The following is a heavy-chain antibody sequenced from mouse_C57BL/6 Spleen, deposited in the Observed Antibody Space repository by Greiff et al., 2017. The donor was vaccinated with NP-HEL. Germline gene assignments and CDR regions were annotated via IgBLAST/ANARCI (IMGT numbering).Heavy chain of an antibody. CDR1: GFTFSNYW. J-gene: IGHJ1*03. CDR3: TGRYRDGYSWYFDV. Sequence: EVQLVESGGGLVQPGGSMKLSCVASGFTFSNYWMNWVRQSPEKGLEWVAQIRLKSDNYATHYAESVKGRFTISRDDSKSSVYLQMNNLRAEDTGIYYCTGRYRDGYSWYFDVWGTGTTVTVSS. D-gene: IGHD2-3*01. V-gene: IGHV6-3*01. CDR2: IRLKSDNYAT.